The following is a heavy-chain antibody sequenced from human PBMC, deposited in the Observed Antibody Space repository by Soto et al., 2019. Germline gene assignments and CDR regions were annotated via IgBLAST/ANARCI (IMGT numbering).Heavy chain of an antibody. V-gene: IGHV3-21*01. CDR2: ISSSSSYI. J-gene: IGHJ5*02. D-gene: IGHD4-17*01. CDR1: GFTFSSYS. Sequence: GGSLRLSCAASGFTFSSYSMNWVRQAPGKGQERVSSISSSSSYIYYADSVKGRFTISRDNAKNSLYLQMNSLRAEDTAVYYCARAPGDYGDYVWFDPWGQGTLVTVSS. CDR3: ARAPGDYGDYVWFDP.